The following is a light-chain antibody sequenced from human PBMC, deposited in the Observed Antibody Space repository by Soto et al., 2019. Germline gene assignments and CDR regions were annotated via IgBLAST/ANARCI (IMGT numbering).Light chain of an antibody. Sequence: DIQLTQSPSTLSAAVGASVTITCRASQNIRNLLAWYQQKPGKAPKPLIYDASTLKTGVPSRFSGSGSGSEFNFTITGLQPDDFATYFCQQYNTYATVGQGTRLEIK. CDR3: QQYNTYAT. V-gene: IGKV1-5*01. CDR2: DAS. CDR1: QNIRNL. J-gene: IGKJ5*01.